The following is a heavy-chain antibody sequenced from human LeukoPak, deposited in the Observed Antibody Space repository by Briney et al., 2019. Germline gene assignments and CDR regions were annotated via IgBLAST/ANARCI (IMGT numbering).Heavy chain of an antibody. D-gene: IGHD6-13*01. CDR2: INSDGSNT. V-gene: IGHV3-74*01. CDR3: IRDSSSSFDH. J-gene: IGHJ4*02. Sequence: GGSLRLSCAASGYTFTTYWIHWVRQAPGKGLVWVSLINSDGSNTGYADSVKGRFTISRDNAKNMVYLQMNSLRAEDTAVYYCIRDSSSSFDHWGQGTLVAVSS. CDR1: GYTFTTYW.